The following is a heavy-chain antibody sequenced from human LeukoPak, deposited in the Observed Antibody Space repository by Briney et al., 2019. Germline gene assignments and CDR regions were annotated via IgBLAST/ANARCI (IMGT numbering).Heavy chain of an antibody. D-gene: IGHD6-13*01. J-gene: IGHJ4*02. CDR3: ARSTPYSSKRPFDY. V-gene: IGHV4-34*01. Sequence: PSETLSLTCAVYGGSFSGYYWSWIRQPPGKGLEWIGEINHSGSTNYNPSLKSRVTISVDTSKNQFSLKLSSVTAADTAVYYCARSTPYSSKRPFDYWGQGTLVTVSS. CDR2: INHSGST. CDR1: GGSFSGYY.